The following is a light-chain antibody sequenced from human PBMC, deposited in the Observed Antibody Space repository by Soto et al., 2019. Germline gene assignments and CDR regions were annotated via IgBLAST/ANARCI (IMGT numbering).Light chain of an antibody. CDR2: GAS. CDR3: QQYGSSPQT. CDR1: QSVSSSY. V-gene: IGKV3-20*01. J-gene: IGKJ1*01. Sequence: EIVLTQSPGTLPLSPGERATLSCRASQSVSSSYLAWYQQKPGQAPRLLIYGASSRATGIPDRFSGSGSGTDFTLTISRLEPEDFAAYYCQQYGSSPQTFGQGTKVDIK.